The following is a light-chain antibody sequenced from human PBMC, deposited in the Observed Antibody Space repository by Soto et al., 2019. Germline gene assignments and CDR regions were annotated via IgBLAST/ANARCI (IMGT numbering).Light chain of an antibody. CDR3: QQYGT. CDR1: QAVVSSF. V-gene: IGKV3-20*01. CDR2: GAT. Sequence: EIVLTQSPGPLSLSPGERATLSCRASQAVVSSFLAWYQQKPGQAPRLLIYGATTRATGIPDRFSGSVSGTDFTLTISRLEPEDFAVYYCQQYGTFGGGTKVEIK. J-gene: IGKJ4*01.